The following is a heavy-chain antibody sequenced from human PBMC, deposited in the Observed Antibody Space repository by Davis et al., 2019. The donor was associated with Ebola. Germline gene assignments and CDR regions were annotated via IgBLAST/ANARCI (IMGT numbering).Heavy chain of an antibody. CDR1: GFTFSRLA. V-gene: IGHV3-23*01. Sequence: GESLKISCAASGFTFSRLAMSWASQAPGKALEWVAAISGSGDSTHYADSVKCRFTISRDNSKNTLFLQMNSLRAEDPAVSYCANDRKTVRVWGAFEYWGQGTLVTVSS. CDR3: ANDRKTVRVWGAFEY. D-gene: IGHD7-27*01. J-gene: IGHJ4*02. CDR2: ISGSGDST.